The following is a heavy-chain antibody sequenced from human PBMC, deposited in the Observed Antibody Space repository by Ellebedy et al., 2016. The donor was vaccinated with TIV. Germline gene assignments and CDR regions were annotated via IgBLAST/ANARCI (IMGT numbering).Heavy chain of an antibody. D-gene: IGHD5-12*01. CDR2: INPSDGGT. Sequence: ASVKVSCKASGYTFTTYYMHWVRQAPGQGLEWMGIINPSDGGTNYAQKFQGRLTMTTDTSATTVHIELSSLRSEDTAVYYCTRDMVQGMVAKYLWFDYWGQGTPVTVSS. CDR3: TRDMVQGMVAKYLWFDY. CDR1: GYTFTTYY. V-gene: IGHV1-46*01. J-gene: IGHJ4*02.